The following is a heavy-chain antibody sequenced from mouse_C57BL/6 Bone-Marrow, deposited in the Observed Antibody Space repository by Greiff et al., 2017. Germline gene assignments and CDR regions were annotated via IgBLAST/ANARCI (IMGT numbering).Heavy chain of an antibody. CDR1: GFTFSDYY. J-gene: IGHJ4*01. CDR3: ARLCAMDY. Sequence: EVNLVESGGGLVQPGGSLKLSCAASGFTFSDYYMYWVRQTPEKRLEWVAYISNGGGSTYYPDTVKGRFTISRDNAKNTLYLQMSRLKSEDTAMYYCARLCAMDYWGQGTSVTVSS. V-gene: IGHV5-12*01. CDR2: ISNGGGST.